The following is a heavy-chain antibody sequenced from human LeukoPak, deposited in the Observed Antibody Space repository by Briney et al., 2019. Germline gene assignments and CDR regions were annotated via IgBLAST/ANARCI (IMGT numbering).Heavy chain of an antibody. J-gene: IGHJ4*02. CDR2: INPSGGST. CDR3: ARAQVLSRQLWIATFFDY. Sequence: GASVKVSCKASGYTFTSYYMHWVRQAPGQGLEWMGIINPSGGSTSYAQKFQGRVTMTRDMSTSTVYMELSSLRSEDTAVYYCARAQVLSRQLWIATFFDYWGQGTLVTVSS. D-gene: IGHD5-18*01. V-gene: IGHV1-46*01. CDR1: GYTFTSYY.